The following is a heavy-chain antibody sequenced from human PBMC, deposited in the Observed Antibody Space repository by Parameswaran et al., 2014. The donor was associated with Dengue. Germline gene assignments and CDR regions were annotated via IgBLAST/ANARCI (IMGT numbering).Heavy chain of an antibody. J-gene: IGHJ4*02. D-gene: IGHD4-17*01. V-gene: IGHV1-69*01. Sequence: WVRQAPGQGLEWMGGFIPIFRSSNYAQKFQGRVTITADESTSTAHMELSSLRSEDTAVYYCARRIWTPTVTTSYFDFWGQGNAGHRLL. CDR2: FIPIFRSS. CDR3: ARRIWTPTVTTSYFDF.